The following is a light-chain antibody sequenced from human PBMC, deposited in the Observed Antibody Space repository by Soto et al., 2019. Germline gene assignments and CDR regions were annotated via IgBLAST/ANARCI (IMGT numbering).Light chain of an antibody. CDR3: QQRYSPLLT. J-gene: IGKJ3*01. V-gene: IGKV1-39*01. CDR1: QSISSY. CDR2: AAS. Sequence: DIQMTQSPSSLSASVGDRVTITCRASQSISSYLNWYQQKPEKAPKLLIYAASSLQSGVASRFSGSGSGTDFTLTINSLQPEDFATYYCQQRYSPLLTFGPGTKVDIK.